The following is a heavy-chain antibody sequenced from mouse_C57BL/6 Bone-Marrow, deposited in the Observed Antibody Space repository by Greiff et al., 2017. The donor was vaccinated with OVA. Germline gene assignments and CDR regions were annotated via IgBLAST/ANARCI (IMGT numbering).Heavy chain of an antibody. D-gene: IGHD1-1*02. CDR1: GYTFTSYW. CDR2: IYPGSGGT. J-gene: IGHJ2*01. CDR3: ACGSLGYFDY. Sequence: QVQLQQPGAELVKPGASVKLSCKASGYTFTSYWMTWVKQRPGQGLEWIGDIYPGSGGTNYNEKFKGKATLTVDTSSSTAYMQLSSLTSEDSAVYYCACGSLGYFDYWGQGTTLTVSS. V-gene: IGHV1-55*01.